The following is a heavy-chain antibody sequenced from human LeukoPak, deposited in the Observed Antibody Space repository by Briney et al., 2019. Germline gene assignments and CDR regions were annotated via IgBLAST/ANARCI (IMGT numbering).Heavy chain of an antibody. CDR2: IYYSGST. J-gene: IGHJ3*02. Sequence: KSSETLSLTCTVSGVSISSGDYYWSWIRQPPGKGLEWIGYIYYSGSTYYNPSLKSRVAISVDTSKNQFSLKLSSVTAADTAVYYCARGKDDSSGYFRVVDAFDIWGQGAMVTVSS. CDR1: GVSISSGDYY. D-gene: IGHD3-22*01. CDR3: ARGKDDSSGYFRVVDAFDI. V-gene: IGHV4-30-4*01.